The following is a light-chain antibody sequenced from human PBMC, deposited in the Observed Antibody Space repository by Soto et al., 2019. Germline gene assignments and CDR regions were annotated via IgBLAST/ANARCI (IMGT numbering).Light chain of an antibody. Sequence: QSALTQPRSVSGSPGQSVTISCTGTSSDIGAYNYVSWFQQHPGKAPKLMMSDVSKRPSGVPDRFSGSKSGTTASLTISGLQGGDEADYYCCSYAGSYTLLFGGGTKVPVL. V-gene: IGLV2-11*01. CDR3: CSYAGSYTLL. CDR2: DVS. CDR1: SSDIGAYNY. J-gene: IGLJ2*01.